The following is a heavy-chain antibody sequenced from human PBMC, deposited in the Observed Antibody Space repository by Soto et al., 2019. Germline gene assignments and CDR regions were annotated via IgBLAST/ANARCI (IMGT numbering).Heavy chain of an antibody. CDR2: IYYSGST. CDR3: AKEGTGQTPIAARPFEYYYGMDV. D-gene: IGHD6-6*01. V-gene: IGHV4-59*01. CDR1: GDSISSYY. J-gene: IGHJ6*02. Sequence: SETLSLTCTVSGDSISSYYWSWIRQPPGKGLEWIGYIYYSGSTNYNPSLKSRVTISVDTSKNQFSLKLSSVTAADTAVYYCAKEGTGQTPIAARPFEYYYGMDVWGQGTTVPVSS.